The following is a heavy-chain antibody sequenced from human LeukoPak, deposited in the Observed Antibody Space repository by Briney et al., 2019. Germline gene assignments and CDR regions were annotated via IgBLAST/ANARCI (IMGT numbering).Heavy chain of an antibody. D-gene: IGHD3-3*01. CDR3: TTDSELYDFWSVLRDY. Sequence: GGSLRLSCAASGFTFDDYAMHWVRQAPGKGLEWVSGISWNSGSIGYADSVKGRFTISRDNAKNSLYLQMNSLKTEDTAVYYCTTDSELYDFWSVLRDYWGQGTLVTVSS. V-gene: IGHV3-9*01. CDR2: ISWNSGSI. J-gene: IGHJ4*02. CDR1: GFTFDDYA.